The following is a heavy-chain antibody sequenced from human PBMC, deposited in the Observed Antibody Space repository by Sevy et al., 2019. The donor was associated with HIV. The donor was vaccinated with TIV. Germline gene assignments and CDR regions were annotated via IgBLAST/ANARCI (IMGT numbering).Heavy chain of an antibody. CDR2: IRSKDYGGAT. J-gene: IGHJ4*02. CDR3: TRGYYYDSSGYADY. CDR1: GFTFGDYA. Sequence: GGSLRLSCTGSGFTFGDYAMSWFRQAPGMGLEWVGFIRSKDYGGATEYAAFVKGRFTISRDDSKSIADLQMNSLKTEDPAVYYCTRGYYYDSSGYADYWGQGTLVTVSS. V-gene: IGHV3-49*03. D-gene: IGHD3-22*01.